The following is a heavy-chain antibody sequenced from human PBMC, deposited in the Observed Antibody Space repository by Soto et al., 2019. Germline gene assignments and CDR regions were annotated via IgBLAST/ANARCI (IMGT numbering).Heavy chain of an antibody. CDR3: AHLRYFDWLAPYYYYGMDV. CDR2: IIPIFGTA. V-gene: IGHV1-69*13. Sequence: SVKVSCKASGGTFSSYAISWVRQAPGQGLEWMGGIIPIFGTANYAQKFQGRVTITADESTSTAYMELSSLRSEDTAVYYCAHLRYFDWLAPYYYYGMDVWGQGTTVTVSS. J-gene: IGHJ6*02. CDR1: GGTFSSYA. D-gene: IGHD3-9*01.